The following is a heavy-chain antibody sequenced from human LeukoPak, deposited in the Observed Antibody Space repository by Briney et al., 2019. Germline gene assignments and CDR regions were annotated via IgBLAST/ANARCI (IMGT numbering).Heavy chain of an antibody. CDR1: GFTFSDYY. V-gene: IGHV3-11*06. J-gene: IGHJ4*02. D-gene: IGHD4-17*01. CDR2: ISSSSTYT. CDR3: AMYRTYGDRDY. Sequence: GGSLRFSCAGSGFTFSDYYVSWIRQAPGKGREGVLYISSSSTYTNYADSVKGRFTISRDNAKNSLYLQMNSLRAEDTAVYYCAMYRTYGDRDYWGQGALVTVSS.